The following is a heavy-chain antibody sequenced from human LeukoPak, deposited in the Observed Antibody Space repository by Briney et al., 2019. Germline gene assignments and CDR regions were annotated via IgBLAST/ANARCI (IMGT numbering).Heavy chain of an antibody. CDR1: GGSFSGYY. J-gene: IGHJ4*02. CDR2: INHSGST. V-gene: IGHV4-34*01. CDR3: ARGGEVTTVTSEYDY. D-gene: IGHD4-17*01. Sequence: SETLSLTCAVYGGSFSGYYWSWIRQPPGKGLEWIGEINHSGSTNYSPSLKSRVATSIDTSRNQFSLRLSSATAADTAVYYCARGGEVTTVTSEYDYWGQGILVTVSS.